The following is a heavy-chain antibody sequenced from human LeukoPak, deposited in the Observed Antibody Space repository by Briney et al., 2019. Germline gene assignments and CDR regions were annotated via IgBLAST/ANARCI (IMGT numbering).Heavy chain of an antibody. CDR3: ATVVALVRGVNGSPFDP. D-gene: IGHD3-10*01. J-gene: IGHJ5*02. V-gene: IGHV3-30*04. Sequence: GGSLRLSCAASGFTFSSYAMHWVRQAPGKGLEWVAVISYDGSNKYYADSVKGRFTISRDNSKNTLYLQMNSLRSEDTAVYYCATVVALVRGVNGSPFDPWGQGTLVTVSS. CDR2: ISYDGSNK. CDR1: GFTFSSYA.